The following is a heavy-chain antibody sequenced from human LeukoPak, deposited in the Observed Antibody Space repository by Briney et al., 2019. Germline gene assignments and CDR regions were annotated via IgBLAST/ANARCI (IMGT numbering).Heavy chain of an antibody. CDR2: ITWNSVDM. D-gene: IGHD1-1*01. CDR3: TRVTSWRTGFDY. CDR1: GFSFEAYG. Sequence: PGGSLRLSCAASGFSFEAYGMYWVLQAPGEGLEWVSGITWNSVDMAYADSVKGRFTISRDNAKNCLYLQMNSLTVEDTALYYCTRVTSWRTGFDYWGQGTLVTVSS. J-gene: IGHJ4*02. V-gene: IGHV3-9*01.